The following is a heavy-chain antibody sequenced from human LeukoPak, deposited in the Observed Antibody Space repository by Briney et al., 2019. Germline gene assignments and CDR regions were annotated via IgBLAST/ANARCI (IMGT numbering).Heavy chain of an antibody. CDR1: GFNFNIYT. CDR3: AKMRGMPREAYHFDR. V-gene: IGHV3-23*01. D-gene: IGHD1-26*01. CDR2: VGSGGTR. J-gene: IGHJ4*02. Sequence: GGSLRLSCAASGFNFNIYTMSWVRQAQGKGLEWISAVGSGGTRYYADSVKGRFTISRDNSANTVSLQIDSLRADDTAMYYCAKMRGMPREAYHFDRWGQGTLVAVSS.